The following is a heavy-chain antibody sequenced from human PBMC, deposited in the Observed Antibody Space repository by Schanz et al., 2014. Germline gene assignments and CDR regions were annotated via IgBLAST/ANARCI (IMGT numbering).Heavy chain of an antibody. CDR1: GFAFNNYG. D-gene: IGHD4-17*01. CDR2: IWYDGNNK. V-gene: IGHV3-33*01. J-gene: IGHJ4*02. Sequence: QVQLAESGGGVVQPGRSLRLSCAASGFAFNNYGMHWVRQAPGKGLEWVAIIWYDGNNKKYADSVKGRFTISRDNAKKSLYLRMNSLRAEDTAVYYCARDAVTSVLTPGFYYWGQGTRVTVSS. CDR3: ARDAVTSVLTPGFYY.